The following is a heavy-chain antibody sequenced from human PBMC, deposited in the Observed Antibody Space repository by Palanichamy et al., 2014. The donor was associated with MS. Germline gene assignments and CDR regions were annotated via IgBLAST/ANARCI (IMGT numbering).Heavy chain of an antibody. CDR2: IDSRGSA. CDR3: ARGEEFSSGLAY. J-gene: IGHJ4*02. D-gene: IGHD3-22*01. Sequence: QVQLQESGPGLVKPSQTLSLTCTVSGGSINSGGYYWSWIRQPAGKGLERIGRIDSRGSADYSPYLKSRVTISVDSSKTQFSLKLSSVTAADTAVYYCARGEEFSSGLAYWGQGTLVTVSS. V-gene: IGHV4-61*02. CDR1: GGSINSGGYY.